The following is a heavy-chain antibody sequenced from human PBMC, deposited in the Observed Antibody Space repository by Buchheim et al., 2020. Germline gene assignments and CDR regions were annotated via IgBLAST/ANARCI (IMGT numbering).Heavy chain of an antibody. J-gene: IGHJ4*02. CDR1: GGSFSGYY. D-gene: IGHD2-15*01. CDR2: INHSGST. Sequence: QVQLQQWGAGLLKPSETLSLTCAVYGGSFSGYYWSWIRQPPGKGLEWIGEINHSGSTNYNQSLQSRVTISVDTTKNQFSLKLSSVTAADTAVYYCARGYCSGGSCYSPLDYFDYWGQGTL. V-gene: IGHV4-34*01. CDR3: ARGYCSGGSCYSPLDYFDY.